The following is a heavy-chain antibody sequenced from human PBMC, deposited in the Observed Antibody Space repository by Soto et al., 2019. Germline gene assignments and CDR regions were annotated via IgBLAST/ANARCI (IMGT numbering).Heavy chain of an antibody. V-gene: IGHV1-69*01. CDR3: ARGGTSGWLKGAYDV. D-gene: IGHD6-19*01. CDR1: GGTLNKHA. Sequence: QVQLVQSGAEVKKPGSSVKVSCRASGGTLNKHAITWVRRAPGLGLEWLGGIIPMFGIPNYPQKFQGRVTITADDSTNTSHMELIGLTSDDTAVYYCARGGTSGWLKGAYDVWGQGTMVTVSS. J-gene: IGHJ3*01. CDR2: IIPMFGIP.